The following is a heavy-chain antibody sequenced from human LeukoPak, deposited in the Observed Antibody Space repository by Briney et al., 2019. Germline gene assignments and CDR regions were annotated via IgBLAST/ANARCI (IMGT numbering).Heavy chain of an antibody. V-gene: IGHV3-30*18. D-gene: IGHD2-2*03. CDR3: AKDGYCSSTSCYPNHFDS. CDR1: GFTFSPYA. CDR2: ISNDGSKK. Sequence: GGSLRLSCAAPGFTFSPYAMHWVRQAPGKGLEWVALISNDGSKKYYADSVKGRFTISRDNSKNTLDLQMNSLRAEDKAVYYCAKDGYCSSTSCYPNHFDSWGPGTLVTVSA. J-gene: IGHJ4*02.